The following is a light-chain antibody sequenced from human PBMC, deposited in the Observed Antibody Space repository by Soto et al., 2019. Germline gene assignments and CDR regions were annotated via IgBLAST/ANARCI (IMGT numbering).Light chain of an antibody. J-gene: IGKJ3*01. CDR2: GTS. CDR3: QQYGSSLFT. Sequence: TQSPGVLSLSPGERATLSCRASQSVSSKYLAWYQQKPGQAPRVLIYGTSIRASGVPERFSGGGSGTDFTLTITRLEPEDFAVYYCQQYGSSLFTFGPGTKVDIK. CDR1: QSVSSKY. V-gene: IGKV3-20*01.